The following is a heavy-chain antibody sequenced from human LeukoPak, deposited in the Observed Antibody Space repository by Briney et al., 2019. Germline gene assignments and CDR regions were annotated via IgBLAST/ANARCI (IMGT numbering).Heavy chain of an antibody. CDR2: IYHSGGT. D-gene: IGHD2-15*01. J-gene: IGHJ5*02. V-gene: IGHV4-39*01. CDR1: GGSISSGDYY. Sequence: NPSETLSLTCTVSGGSISSGDYYWSWIRQPPGKGLEWIGSIYHSGGTYYNPSLKSRVTISVDTSKKQFSLKLNSVTAADTAVYYCARQPIMEACSGSCWNWFDPWGQGTLVTVSS. CDR3: ARQPIMEACSGSCWNWFDP.